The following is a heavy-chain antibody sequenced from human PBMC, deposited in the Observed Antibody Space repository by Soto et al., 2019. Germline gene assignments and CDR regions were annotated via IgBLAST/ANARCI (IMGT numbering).Heavy chain of an antibody. J-gene: IGHJ4*02. CDR2: INHSGST. Sequence: LTCAVYGGSFSGYYWTWIRQPPGTGLEWIGEINHSGSTNYNPSLKSRVTISVDKSKNQFSLKLTSVTAADTAVYYCARHPRLVIHYFDYWGQGTLVTVSS. CDR3: ARHPRLVIHYFDY. V-gene: IGHV4-34*01. D-gene: IGHD3-9*01. CDR1: GGSFSGYY.